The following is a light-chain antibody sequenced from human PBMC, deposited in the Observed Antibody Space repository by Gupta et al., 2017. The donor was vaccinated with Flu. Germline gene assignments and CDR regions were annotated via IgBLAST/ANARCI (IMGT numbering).Light chain of an antibody. V-gene: IGLV3-25*03. J-gene: IGLJ2*01. CDR3: QSSDNSGTYFI. CDR1: ALADQY. Sequence: GQTARLTCSGAALADQYCYWYQQKQGQAPTLLVRNDNQRPSGIPERFSGSNSGTTSTLTISGVQAEDEADYYCQSSDNSGTYFIFGGGTKLTVL. CDR2: NDN.